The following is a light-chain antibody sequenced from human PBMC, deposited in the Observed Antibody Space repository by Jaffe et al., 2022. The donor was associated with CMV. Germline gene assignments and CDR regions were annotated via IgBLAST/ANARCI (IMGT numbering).Light chain of an antibody. CDR3: QVWFSGGGDHYV. Sequence: SYVLTQPPSVSVAPGETARVTCGGNNIGTKSVHWYQQKPGQAPVLVIYYDSDRPSGIPERFSGSNSGNTATLTISRVEAGDEAAYYCQVWFSGGGDHYVFGTGTKVTVL. CDR1: NIGTKS. V-gene: IGLV3-21*04. J-gene: IGLJ1*01. CDR2: YDS.